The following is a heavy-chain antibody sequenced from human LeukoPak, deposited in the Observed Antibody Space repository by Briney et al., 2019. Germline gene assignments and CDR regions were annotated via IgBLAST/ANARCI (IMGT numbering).Heavy chain of an antibody. Sequence: SETLSLTCTVSGGSISSYYWSWIRQPAGKGLEWIGRIYSSGSTNYNPSLESRVTMSVDTSKNQFSLKLSSVTAADTAVYYCARDSKVRGVVDYWGQGTLVTVSS. D-gene: IGHD3-10*01. V-gene: IGHV4-4*07. CDR2: IYSSGST. J-gene: IGHJ4*02. CDR3: ARDSKVRGVVDY. CDR1: GGSISSYY.